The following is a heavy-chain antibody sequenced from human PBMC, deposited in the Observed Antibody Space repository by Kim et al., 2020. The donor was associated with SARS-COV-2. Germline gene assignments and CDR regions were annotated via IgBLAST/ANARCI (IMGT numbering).Heavy chain of an antibody. D-gene: IGHD3-9*01. J-gene: IGHJ6*02. Sequence: GGSLRLSCAASGFTFSSYGMHWVRQAPGKGLEWVAVISYDGSNKYYADSVKGRFTISRDNSKNTLYLQMNSLRAEDTAVYYCASSPANYDILTGPRSHYYYYGMDVWGQGTTVTVSS. CDR3: ASSPANYDILTGPRSHYYYYGMDV. CDR2: ISYDGSNK. CDR1: GFTFSSYG. V-gene: IGHV3-33*05.